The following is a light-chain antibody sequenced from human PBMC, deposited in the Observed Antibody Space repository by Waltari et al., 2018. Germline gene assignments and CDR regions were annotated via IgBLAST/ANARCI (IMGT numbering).Light chain of an antibody. Sequence: AIQLTQSPSSLSASVGHRITIPCRASQDIASALAWYVQKPGKAPQLLIYDASTLESGVPSRFSGSGSGTDFTLSISGLQPEDFATYYCQQLSIYPYTFGQGTKLEIE. V-gene: IGKV1-13*02. CDR3: QQLSIYPYT. J-gene: IGKJ2*01. CDR1: QDIASA. CDR2: DAS.